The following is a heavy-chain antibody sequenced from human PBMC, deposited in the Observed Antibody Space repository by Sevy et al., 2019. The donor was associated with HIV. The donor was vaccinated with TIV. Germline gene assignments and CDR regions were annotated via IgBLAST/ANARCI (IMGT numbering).Heavy chain of an antibody. D-gene: IGHD3-22*01. J-gene: IGHJ2*01. CDR3: ARAVEDYPDSSGWDWYFDL. Sequence: GGSLRLSCAVSGITVSSNYMGWVRQAPGKGLQWVSGIFASSNTHFADSVKGRFSISRDNSKNTLSLQMNSLSAEDTAVYYCARAVEDYPDSSGWDWYFDLWGRGTLVTVSS. CDR1: GITVSSNY. CDR2: IFASSNT. V-gene: IGHV3-66*01.